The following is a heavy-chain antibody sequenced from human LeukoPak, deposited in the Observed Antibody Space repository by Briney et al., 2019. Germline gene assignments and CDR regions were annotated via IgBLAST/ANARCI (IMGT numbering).Heavy chain of an antibody. CDR2: IYYSGST. V-gene: IGHV4-59*08. CDR3: ARLGPEVYGGNRVFDY. D-gene: IGHD4-23*01. Sequence: PSETLSLTCTVSGGSISSYYWSWIRKPPGKGLEWLGYIYYSGSTNYNPSLKSRVTISVDTSKNQFSLKLSSVTAADTAVYYCARLGPEVYGGNRVFDYWGQGTLVTVSS. CDR1: GGSISSYY. J-gene: IGHJ4*02.